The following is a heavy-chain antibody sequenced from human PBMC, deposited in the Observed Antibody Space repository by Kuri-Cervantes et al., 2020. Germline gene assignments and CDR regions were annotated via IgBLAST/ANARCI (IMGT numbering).Heavy chain of an antibody. D-gene: IGHD2-15*01. Sequence: LSLTCAASGFTFSSYSMNWVRQAPGKGLEWVSSITSTSNYIYYADSVKGRFTISRDNAKNSLYLQMNSLRAEDTAVYYCAPGRWFMELGPYYWGQGTLVTVSS. CDR2: ITSTSNYI. CDR1: GFTFSSYS. V-gene: IGHV3-21*01. J-gene: IGHJ4*02. CDR3: APGRWFMELGPYY.